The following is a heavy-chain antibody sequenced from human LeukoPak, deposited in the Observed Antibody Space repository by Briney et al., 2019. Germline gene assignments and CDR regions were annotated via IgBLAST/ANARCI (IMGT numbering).Heavy chain of an antibody. CDR1: GFTFGDYL. D-gene: IGHD6-19*01. V-gene: IGHV3-49*03. J-gene: IGHJ4*02. CDR2: IRRKLDGGTA. CDR3: SRSSGWLSVY. Sequence: GGFLRLSCTASGFTFGDYLMSWFRQAPGKGLEWIGFIRRKLDGGTAEYAASVKGRFTISRDDSTSIAYLQMNSLKTEDTAVYYCSRSSGWLSVYWGQGTLVTVSS.